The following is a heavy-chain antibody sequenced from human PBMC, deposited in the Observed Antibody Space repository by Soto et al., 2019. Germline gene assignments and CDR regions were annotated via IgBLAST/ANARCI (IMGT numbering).Heavy chain of an antibody. D-gene: IGHD1-1*01. J-gene: IGHJ3*02. CDR3: ARVERGTATTVVDAFDI. CDR2: MSHSGGT. CDR1: GGFVSSGSYY. V-gene: IGHV4-34*01. Sequence: QVQLQQWGAGLLKPSETLSLTCAVYGGFVSSGSYYWSWIRQPPGKGLEWIGEMSHSGGTHFNPSRTSRVTISVDTSKTQFSLKMSSVTAAATDLYYCARVERGTATTVVDAFDIWGPGTMVTVSS.